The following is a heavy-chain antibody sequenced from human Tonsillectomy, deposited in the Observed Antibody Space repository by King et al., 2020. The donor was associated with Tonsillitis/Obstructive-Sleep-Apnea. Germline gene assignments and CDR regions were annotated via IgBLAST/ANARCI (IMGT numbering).Heavy chain of an antibody. CDR3: GGDYCTKGRCLLRDGVGV. CDR2: IVPYLGVA. CDR1: GGTFSTYV. J-gene: IGHJ6*02. D-gene: IGHD2-8*01. V-gene: IGHV1-69*10. Sequence: VQLVQSGAEVKKPGSSVKVSCKASGGTFSTYVITWVRQTPGQGFEWMGGIVPYLGVANSAQNFQDRVTLSADNSTGTVYMELRSLRSEDTAKYYCGGDYCTKGRCLLRDGVGVWGQGTTVIVSS.